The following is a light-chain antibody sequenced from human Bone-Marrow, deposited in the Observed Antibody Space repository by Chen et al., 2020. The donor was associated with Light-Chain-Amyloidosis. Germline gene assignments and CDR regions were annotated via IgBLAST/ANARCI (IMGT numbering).Light chain of an antibody. CDR3: QQCYRIPRT. CDR1: QNIYNY. CDR2: GAS. J-gene: IGKJ1*01. V-gene: IGKV1-39*01. Sequence: DIQMTQSPSSLSASVGDRVTITCRASQNIYNYLNWYHHRPGRAPKLLINGASSMQSGVPARFSGSGSGTDFTLTINSLQPEDFAIYYCQQCYRIPRTFGQGTKVEIE.